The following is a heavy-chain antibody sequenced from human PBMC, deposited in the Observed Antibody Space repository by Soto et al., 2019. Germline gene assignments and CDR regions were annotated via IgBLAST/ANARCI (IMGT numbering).Heavy chain of an antibody. D-gene: IGHD2-8*01. J-gene: IGHJ3*01. CDR1: GFTFSYYA. CDR3: AKDPNGDYVGALDF. V-gene: IGHV3-23*01. Sequence: PGGSLRLSCAASGFTFSYYALAWVRQAPGKGLEGVSSIRGTIGGEYPFYADSVKGRFTVSRDNSKNTLNLEMKSLRTEDTAVYYCAKDPNGDYVGALDFWGQGTMVTVSS. CDR2: IRGTIGGEYP.